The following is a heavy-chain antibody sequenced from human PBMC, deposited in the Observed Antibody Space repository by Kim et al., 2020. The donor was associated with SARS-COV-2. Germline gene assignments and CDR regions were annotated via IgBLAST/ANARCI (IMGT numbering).Heavy chain of an antibody. J-gene: IGHJ4*02. D-gene: IGHD5-18*01. CDR2: IYYSGST. CDR1: GGSVSSGSYY. CDR3: ARVDMDTAMAPHFDY. V-gene: IGHV4-61*01. Sequence: SETLSLTCTVSGGSVSSGSYYWSWIRQPPGKGLEWIGYIYYSGSTNYNPSLKSRVTISVDTSKNQFSLKLSSVTAADTAVYYCARVDMDTAMAPHFDYWGQGTLVTVSS.